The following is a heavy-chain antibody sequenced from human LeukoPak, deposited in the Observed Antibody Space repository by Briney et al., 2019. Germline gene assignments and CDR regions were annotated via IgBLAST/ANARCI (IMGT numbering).Heavy chain of an antibody. V-gene: IGHV1-69*04. CDR1: GRTFSSYA. Sequence: SVKVSCKASGRTFSSYAISRVRQAPGQGLEWMGRIIPILGIANCAQKFQGRVTITADKSTSTAYMELISLKSEDTAVYYCARARGTYYYDSSGYYALDYWGQGTLVTGSS. D-gene: IGHD3-22*01. J-gene: IGHJ4*02. CDR2: IIPILGIA. CDR3: ARARGTYYYDSSGYYALDY.